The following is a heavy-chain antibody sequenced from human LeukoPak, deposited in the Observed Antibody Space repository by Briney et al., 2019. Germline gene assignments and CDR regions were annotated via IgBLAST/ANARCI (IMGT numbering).Heavy chain of an antibody. V-gene: IGHV4-39*07. D-gene: IGHD6-19*01. Sequence: SETLSLTCTVSGGSISSSSYYWGWIRQPPGKGLEWIGSIYYSGSTYYNPSLKSRVTIPVDTSKNQFSLKLSSVTAADTAVYYCARGRYGYSSGWYVNWGQGTLVTVSS. J-gene: IGHJ4*02. CDR2: IYYSGST. CDR3: ARGRYGYSSGWYVN. CDR1: GGSISSSSYY.